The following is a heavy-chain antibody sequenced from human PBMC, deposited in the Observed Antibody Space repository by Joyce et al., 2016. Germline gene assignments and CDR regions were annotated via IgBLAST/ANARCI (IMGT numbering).Heavy chain of an antibody. CDR1: EFTFSSYW. CDR2: ISSDGSAM. Sequence: EMQLVESGGGLIQPGGSLRLSCAASEFTFSSYWMHWVRQAPGKGLVWVSRISSDGSAMNYADSVKGRFTISRDNAKNALFLQMNSLRAEDTAVYYCTTGAYCTGSTCYPKNDINYWGQGTLVTVSS. CDR3: TTGAYCTGSTCYPKNDINY. D-gene: IGHD2-8*02. V-gene: IGHV3-74*01. J-gene: IGHJ4*02.